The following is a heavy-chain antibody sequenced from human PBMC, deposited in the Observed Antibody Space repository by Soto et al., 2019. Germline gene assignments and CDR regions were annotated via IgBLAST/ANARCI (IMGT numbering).Heavy chain of an antibody. Sequence: PGGSLRLSCAASGFTVSSNYMSWVRQAPGKGLEWVSVIYSGGTTDYAAPVKGRFTISRDDSKNTLYLQMNSLKTEDTAVYYCTTLPYDFWSGYLGYFDYWGQGTLVTVSS. D-gene: IGHD3-3*01. J-gene: IGHJ4*02. CDR3: TTLPYDFWSGYLGYFDY. CDR2: IYSGGTT. V-gene: IGHV3-53*01. CDR1: GFTVSSNY.